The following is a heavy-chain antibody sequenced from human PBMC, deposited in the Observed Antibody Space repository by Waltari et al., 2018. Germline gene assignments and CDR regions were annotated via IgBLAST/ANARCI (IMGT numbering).Heavy chain of an antibody. CDR3: ARGGFVAVAGSIPDY. CDR1: GYTFTSYG. V-gene: IGHV1-18*01. Sequence: QVQLVQSGAEVKKPGASVKVSCKASGYTFTSYGISWVRQAPGQGLEWMGWSSAYNGNTNHAQKLQGRVTMTTDTSTSTAYMELRSLRADDTAVYYCARGGFVAVAGSIPDYWGQGTLVTVSS. J-gene: IGHJ4*02. D-gene: IGHD6-19*01. CDR2: SSAYNGNT.